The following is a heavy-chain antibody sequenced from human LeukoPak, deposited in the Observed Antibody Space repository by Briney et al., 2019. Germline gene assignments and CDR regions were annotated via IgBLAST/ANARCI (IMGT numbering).Heavy chain of an antibody. Sequence: PSGTLSLTCTVSGGSISSYYWSWIRQPPGKGLEWIGYIYYSGSTNYNPSLKSRVTISVDTSKNQFSLKLSSVAAADTAVYYCARVGYYGSGRRGYFDYWGQGTLVTVSS. D-gene: IGHD3-10*01. CDR3: ARVGYYGSGRRGYFDY. CDR1: GGSISSYY. CDR2: IYYSGST. V-gene: IGHV4-59*01. J-gene: IGHJ4*02.